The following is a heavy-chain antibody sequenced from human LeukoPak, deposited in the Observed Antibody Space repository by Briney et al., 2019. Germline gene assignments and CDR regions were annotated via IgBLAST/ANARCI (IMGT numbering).Heavy chain of an antibody. V-gene: IGHV4-39*07. CDR3: ARGGDYVWGSYEPFDY. J-gene: IGHJ4*02. CDR2: IYYSGST. Sequence: PSETLSLTCTVSGGSISSSSYYWGWIRQPPGKGLEWIGSIYYSGSTNYNPSLKSRVTISVDTSKNQFSLKLSSVTAADTAVYYCARGGDYVWGSYEPFDYWGQGTLVTVSS. CDR1: GGSISSSSYY. D-gene: IGHD3-16*01.